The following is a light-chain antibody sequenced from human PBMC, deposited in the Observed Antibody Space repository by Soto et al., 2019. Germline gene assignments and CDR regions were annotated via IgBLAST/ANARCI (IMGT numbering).Light chain of an antibody. J-gene: IGKJ1*01. CDR2: EGS. Sequence: DIQMTQSPSTLSASVGDRVTITCRASQSVSNWLAWYRQKPGEAPKLLIYEGSTLESGVPSRFSGSGSGTDFTPPISSLQPDDFATFYCQQYHTYSRTFGQGTKVEVK. V-gene: IGKV1-5*03. CDR3: QQYHTYSRT. CDR1: QSVSNW.